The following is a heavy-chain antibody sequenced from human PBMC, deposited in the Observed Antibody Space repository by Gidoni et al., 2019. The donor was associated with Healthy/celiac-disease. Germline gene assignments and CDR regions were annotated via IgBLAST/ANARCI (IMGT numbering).Heavy chain of an antibody. CDR1: GFTFSSYA. V-gene: IGHV3-23*01. CDR3: AKDPSWSGFPVSGMDV. Sequence: EVQLLESGGGLVQPGGSLRLSCAASGFTFSSYAMSMVSQAPGTGLEWVSAIRGSGGSTYYADSVKGRFTISRDNSKNTLYLQMNSLRAEDTAVYYCAKDPSWSGFPVSGMDVWGQGTTVTVSS. D-gene: IGHD3-3*01. J-gene: IGHJ6*02. CDR2: IRGSGGST.